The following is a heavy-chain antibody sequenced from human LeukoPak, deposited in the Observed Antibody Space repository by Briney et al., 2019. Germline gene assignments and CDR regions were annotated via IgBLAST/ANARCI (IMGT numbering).Heavy chain of an antibody. CDR3: ASQLLSRGYFDH. D-gene: IGHD1-1*01. Sequence: SGPTLVKPTQTLTLTCTFSGFSLTTSGVGVGWIRQHPGKALEWVAAVYGNDDKLYSPSLRSRLTITKDTSKNQVVLTMTNMDPVDTATYYCASQLLSRGYFDHWGQGTLVTVSS. CDR2: VYGNDDK. J-gene: IGHJ4*02. CDR1: GFSLTTSGVG. V-gene: IGHV2-5*01.